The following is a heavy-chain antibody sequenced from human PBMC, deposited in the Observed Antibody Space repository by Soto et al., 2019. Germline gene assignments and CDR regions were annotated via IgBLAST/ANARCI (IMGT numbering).Heavy chain of an antibody. D-gene: IGHD5-12*01. CDR3: ARRQRGYSGYDFPSLGGMDV. Sequence: QVQLVQSGAEVKKPGSSVKVSCKASGGTFSSYAISWVRQAPGQGLEWMGGIIPIFGTANYAQKFQGRVTITADESTSTAYMELSSLRSEDTAVYYCARRQRGYSGYDFPSLGGMDVWGQGTTVSVCS. CDR1: GGTFSSYA. CDR2: IIPIFGTA. V-gene: IGHV1-69*01. J-gene: IGHJ6*02.